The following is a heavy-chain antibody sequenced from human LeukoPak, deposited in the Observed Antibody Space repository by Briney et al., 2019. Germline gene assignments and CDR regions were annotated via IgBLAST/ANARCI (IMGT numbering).Heavy chain of an antibody. CDR3: ARDVGATGQIDY. CDR2: IYYSGST. Sequence: SETLSLTCTVSGGSISSYYWSWIRQPPGKGLEWIGYIYYSGSTNYNPSLKSRVTISVDTSKNQFSLKLSSVTAADTAVYYCARDVGATGQIDYWGQGTLVTVSS. CDR1: GGSISSYY. V-gene: IGHV4-59*01. J-gene: IGHJ4*02. D-gene: IGHD1-26*01.